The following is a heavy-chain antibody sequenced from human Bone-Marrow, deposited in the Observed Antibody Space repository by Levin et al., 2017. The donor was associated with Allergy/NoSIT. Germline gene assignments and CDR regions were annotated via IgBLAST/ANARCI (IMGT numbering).Heavy chain of an antibody. V-gene: IGHV3-74*01. D-gene: IGHD3-16*01. J-gene: IGHJ4*02. CDR1: GFTFSNYW. CDR3: ASTYSDYVRGTYSLDH. Sequence: GGSLRLSCAASGFTFSNYWMHWVRQTPGKGLVWVSRINNDGTSTNYADSVKGRFTISRDNAKNTVYLQMNSLRAEDTAIYYCASTYSDYVRGTYSLDHWGQGTLVTVSS. CDR2: INNDGTST.